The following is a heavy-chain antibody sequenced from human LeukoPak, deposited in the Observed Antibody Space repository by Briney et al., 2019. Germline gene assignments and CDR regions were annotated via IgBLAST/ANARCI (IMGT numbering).Heavy chain of an antibody. J-gene: IGHJ6*02. V-gene: IGHV1-69*13. CDR3: ARTDNRGSSPVDV. D-gene: IGHD7-27*01. CDR2: IIPIFGTA. Sequence: SVKVSCTASGGTFSSYAISWVRQAPGQGLEWMGGIIPIFGTANYAQKFQGRVTITADESTSTAYMELSSLRSEDTAVYYCARTDNRGSSPVDVWGQGTTVTVSS. CDR1: GGTFSSYA.